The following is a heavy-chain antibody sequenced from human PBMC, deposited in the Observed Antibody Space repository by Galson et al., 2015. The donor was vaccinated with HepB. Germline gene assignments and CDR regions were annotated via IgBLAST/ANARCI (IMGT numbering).Heavy chain of an antibody. J-gene: IGHJ3*02. V-gene: IGHV7-4-1*02. CDR1: GYTFTSYA. CDR3: ARDWGDGYATNYDAFDI. D-gene: IGHD5-24*01. CDR2: INTNPGNP. Sequence: GYTFTSYAMNWVRQAPGRGLEWMGWINTNPGNPTYAQGFTGRFVFSLDTSVSTAYLQISSLKAEDTAVYYCARDWGDGYATNYDAFDIWGQGTMVTVSS.